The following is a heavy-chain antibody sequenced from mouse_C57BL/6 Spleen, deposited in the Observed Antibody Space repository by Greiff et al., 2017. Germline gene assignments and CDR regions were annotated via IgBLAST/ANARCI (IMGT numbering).Heavy chain of an antibody. Sequence: QVQLKQPGAELVKPGASVKMSCKASGYTFTSYWITWVKQRPGQGLEWIGDIYPGSGSTNYNEKFKGKATLPVDTSSSTAYMQLSSLTSEDAAVYDCANYGYDGTCDYWGQGTTLTVSA. D-gene: IGHD2-2*01. CDR1: GYTFTSYW. CDR3: ANYGYDGTCDY. J-gene: IGHJ2*01. V-gene: IGHV1-55*01. CDR2: IYPGSGST.